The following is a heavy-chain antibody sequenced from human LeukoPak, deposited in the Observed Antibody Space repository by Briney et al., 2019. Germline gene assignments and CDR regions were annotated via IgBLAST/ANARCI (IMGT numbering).Heavy chain of an antibody. V-gene: IGHV3-33*06. J-gene: IGHJ4*02. Sequence: GGSLRLSCAASGFTFSSYGMHWVRQAPGKGLEWVAVIWYDGSNKYYADSVKGRFTISRDNSKNTLYLQMKSLRAEDTAVYYCAKGGTGYCSSTSCLYHFDYWGQGTLVTVSS. CDR2: IWYDGSNK. CDR3: AKGGTGYCSSTSCLYHFDY. CDR1: GFTFSSYG. D-gene: IGHD2-2*01.